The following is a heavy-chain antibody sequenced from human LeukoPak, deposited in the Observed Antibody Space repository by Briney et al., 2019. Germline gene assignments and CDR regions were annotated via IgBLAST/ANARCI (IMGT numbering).Heavy chain of an antibody. CDR1: GFTFSDHF. CDR2: SRNKAKSYTT. Sequence: GGSLRLSCAVSGFTFSDHFLDWVRQAPGKGLEWVGRSRNKAKSYTTEYAASVKGRFTNSRDDSKNSLYLQMNSLETEDTAVYYCVRVGSVSGSDYLDYWGQGTLVTVSS. J-gene: IGHJ4*02. D-gene: IGHD6-19*01. V-gene: IGHV3-72*01. CDR3: VRVGSVSGSDYLDY.